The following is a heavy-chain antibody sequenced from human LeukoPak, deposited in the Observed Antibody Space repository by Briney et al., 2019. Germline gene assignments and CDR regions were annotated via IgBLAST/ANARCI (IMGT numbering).Heavy chain of an antibody. CDR3: ARSSGPDYYGLDV. J-gene: IGHJ6*02. CDR2: IYYSGST. Sequence: PSETLSLTCTVFDASFSSTNYWWVWIRQPPGKGLEWIGSIYYSGSTNINPSLKSRVTLFIDMSTKQFSLRLASMTAADTAVFYCARSSGPDYYGLDVWGQGTTVTVS. D-gene: IGHD6-19*01. CDR1: DASFSSTNYW. V-gene: IGHV4-39*01.